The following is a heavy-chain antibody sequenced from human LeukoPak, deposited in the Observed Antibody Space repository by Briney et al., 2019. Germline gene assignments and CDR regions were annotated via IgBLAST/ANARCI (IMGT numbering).Heavy chain of an antibody. Sequence: GASVKVSCKASGYTFTSYGISWVRQAPGQGLEWMGWISAYNGNTNYAQKLQGRVTMTTDTSTSTAYMELRSLRSDDTAVYYCARDTKCDFWSGYPRGDYFEYWGQGTLVTVSS. J-gene: IGHJ4*02. V-gene: IGHV1-18*01. CDR1: GYTFTSYG. D-gene: IGHD3-3*01. CDR3: ARDTKCDFWSGYPRGDYFEY. CDR2: ISAYNGNT.